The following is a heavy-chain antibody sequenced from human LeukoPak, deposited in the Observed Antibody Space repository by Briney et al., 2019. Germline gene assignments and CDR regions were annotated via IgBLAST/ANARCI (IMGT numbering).Heavy chain of an antibody. CDR2: IYYTGTT. D-gene: IGHD3-3*01. J-gene: IGHJ6*02. V-gene: IGHV4-61*01. CDR1: GGSISGTYY. Sequence: SETLSLTCTVSGGSISGTYYWSWIRPPPGKGLEWIGYIYYTGTTDSNPSLKSRVTISLDTSKNQFSLNLSSVTAADTAVYYCARVRTYYDAYGMDVWGQGTTVTVSS. CDR3: ARVRTYYDAYGMDV.